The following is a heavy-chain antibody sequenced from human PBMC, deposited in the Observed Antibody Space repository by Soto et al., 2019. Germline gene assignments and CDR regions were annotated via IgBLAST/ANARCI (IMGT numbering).Heavy chain of an antibody. CDR1: GGSVSSGSYY. Sequence: SETLSLTCTVSGGSVSSGSYYWSWIRQPPGKGLEWIGYIYYSGSTYYNPSLKSRVTISVDTSKNQFSLKLSSVTAADTAVYYCAREQRVNYDSSGYYPAYWGQGTLVTVSS. D-gene: IGHD3-22*01. J-gene: IGHJ4*02. V-gene: IGHV4-31*03. CDR3: AREQRVNYDSSGYYPAY. CDR2: IYYSGST.